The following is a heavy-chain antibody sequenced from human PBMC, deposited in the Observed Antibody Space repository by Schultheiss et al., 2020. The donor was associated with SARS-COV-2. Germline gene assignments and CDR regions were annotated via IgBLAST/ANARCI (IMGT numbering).Heavy chain of an antibody. Sequence: SGPTLVKPTQTLTLTCTFSGFSLSTSGVGVGWIRQPPGKALEWLALIYWNDDKRYSTSLKTRLTISKDTSKNQVVLTMTNMDPVDTATYYCARMTTVTTSGYYYYGMDVWGQGTTVTVAS. CDR3: ARMTTVTTSGYYYYGMDV. CDR2: IYWNDDK. J-gene: IGHJ6*02. V-gene: IGHV2-5*01. D-gene: IGHD4-17*01. CDR1: GFSLSTSGVG.